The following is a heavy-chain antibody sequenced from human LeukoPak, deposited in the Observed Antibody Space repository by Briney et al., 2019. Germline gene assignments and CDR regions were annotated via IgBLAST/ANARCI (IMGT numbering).Heavy chain of an antibody. D-gene: IGHD6-6*01. V-gene: IGHV3-33*01. CDR3: ARDLSIADRDYGMGV. Sequence: PGGSLRLSCAASGFTFRSYGMHWVRQAPGKGLEWVAVIWYDGSNKHYPDSVKGRFTISRDNSKNTLYLQMNSLRAEGTAVYYCARDLSIADRDYGMGVRGQGTTVTVSS. CDR1: GFTFRSYG. J-gene: IGHJ6*02. CDR2: IWYDGSNK.